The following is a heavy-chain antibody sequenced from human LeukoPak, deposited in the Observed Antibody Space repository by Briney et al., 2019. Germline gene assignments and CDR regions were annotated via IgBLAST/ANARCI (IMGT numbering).Heavy chain of an antibody. CDR3: ASSAERPWGDYYDSSGSNWFDP. V-gene: IGHV4-59*08. Sequence: SETLSLTCTVSGGSISSYYRSWIRQPPGKGLEWIGYIYYSGSTNYNPSLKSRVTISVDTSKNQFSLKLSSVTAADTAVYYCASSAERPWGDYYDSSGSNWFDPWGQGTLVTVSS. CDR1: GGSISSYY. CDR2: IYYSGST. J-gene: IGHJ5*02. D-gene: IGHD3-22*01.